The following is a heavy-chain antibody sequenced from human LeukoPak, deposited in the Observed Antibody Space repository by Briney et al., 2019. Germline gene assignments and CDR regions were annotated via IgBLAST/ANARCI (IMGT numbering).Heavy chain of an antibody. CDR1: GYTFPSYD. Sequence: AAAVQFSYQASGYTFPSYDINWVRQATCRGLAWMDWINPYSGNTGYEQKFQGRVTMTRNTSISTAYMELSSLRSEDTAVYYCARTGYCSSTSCYTFHYYYYYGMDVWGQGTTVTVSS. J-gene: IGHJ6*02. CDR3: ARTGYCSSTSCYTFHYYYYYGMDV. CDR2: INPYSGNT. D-gene: IGHD2-2*02. V-gene: IGHV1-8*01.